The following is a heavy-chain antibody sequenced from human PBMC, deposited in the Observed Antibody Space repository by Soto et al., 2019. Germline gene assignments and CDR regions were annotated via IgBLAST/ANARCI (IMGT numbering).Heavy chain of an antibody. CDR3: ARAIVVVPAAIPDYYYYYGMDV. V-gene: IGHV4-39*07. CDR2: IYHSGST. D-gene: IGHD2-2*02. CDR1: GDSIISSNYY. J-gene: IGHJ6*02. Sequence: SETLSLTCTVSGDSIISSNYYWAWIRQPPGKGLEWIGSIYHSGSTYYNPSLKSRVTISVDTSKNQFSLKLSSVTAADTAVYYCARAIVVVPAAIPDYYYYYGMDVWGQGTTVTVSS.